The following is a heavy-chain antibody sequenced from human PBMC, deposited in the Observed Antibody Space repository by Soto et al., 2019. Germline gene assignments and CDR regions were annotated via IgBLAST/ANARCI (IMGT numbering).Heavy chain of an antibody. J-gene: IGHJ1*01. V-gene: IGHV3-30-3*01. CDR1: GFTFSDHA. CDR2: ISPVGTNE. CDR3: ARENSRISPRLNQH. D-gene: IGHD6-6*01. Sequence: QVQLVESGGGVVQPGGSLRVSCVASGFTFSDHAMHWARQAPGKGLEWVALISPVGTNEYYADSAKGRFSISRDNSKNTLYLHMNSLRPEDTALYYCARENSRISPRLNQHWGHGTLVTVSS.